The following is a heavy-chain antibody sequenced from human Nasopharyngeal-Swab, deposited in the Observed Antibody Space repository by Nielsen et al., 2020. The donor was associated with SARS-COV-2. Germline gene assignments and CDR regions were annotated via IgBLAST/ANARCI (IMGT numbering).Heavy chain of an antibody. D-gene: IGHD3-22*01. J-gene: IGHJ3*02. CDR3: ARVYDSSGYYYGIYGAFDI. V-gene: IGHV3-48*04. CDR2: ISSSSSTI. CDR1: GFTFSSYS. Sequence: GESLKISCAASGFTFSSYSMNWARQAPGKGLEWVSYISSSSSTIYYADSVKGRFTISRDNAKNSLYLQMNSLRAEDTAVYYCARVYDSSGYYYGIYGAFDIWGQGTMVTVSS.